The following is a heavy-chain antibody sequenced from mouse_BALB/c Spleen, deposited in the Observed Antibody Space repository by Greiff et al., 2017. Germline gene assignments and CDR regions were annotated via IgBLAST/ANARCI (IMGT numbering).Heavy chain of an antibody. CDR2: ISSGRSTI. CDR3: ARGGMDY. J-gene: IGHJ4*01. CDR1: GFTFSRFG. Sequence: EVKLMESGGGLVQPGGSRKLSCAASGFTFSRFGMHWVRQAPEKGREWVAYISSGRSTIYYADTVKGRFTISRDNPKNTLFLQMTSLRAEETAMYYCARGGMDYWGQGTSVTVSS. V-gene: IGHV5-17*02.